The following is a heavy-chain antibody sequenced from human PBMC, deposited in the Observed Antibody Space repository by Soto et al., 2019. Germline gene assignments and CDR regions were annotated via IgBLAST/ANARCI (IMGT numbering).Heavy chain of an antibody. CDR1: GFTFSSFW. J-gene: IGHJ6*02. D-gene: IGHD1-26*01. CDR3: ARDPRGRGSYYNYDYYGMDV. Sequence: PGGSLRLSCAASGFTFSSFWMHWVRQAPGKGLVWVSRINSDGSSTTYADSVKGRFTISRDNAKNTLSLQMNSLRAEDTAVYYCARDPRGRGSYYNYDYYGMDVWGQGTTVTVSS. CDR2: INSDGSST. V-gene: IGHV3-74*01.